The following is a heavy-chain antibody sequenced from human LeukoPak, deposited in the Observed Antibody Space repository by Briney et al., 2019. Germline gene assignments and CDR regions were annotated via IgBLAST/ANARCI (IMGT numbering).Heavy chain of an antibody. D-gene: IGHD3-22*01. V-gene: IGHV1-2*02. CDR2: INPNSGGT. Sequence: ASVKVTCKASGYTFTGYYMHWVRQAPGQGLEWMGWINPNSGGTNYAQKFQGRVTMTRDTSISTAYMELSRLRSDDTAVYYCWVVITHDAFDIWGQGTMVTVSS. CDR3: WVVITHDAFDI. CDR1: GYTFTGYY. J-gene: IGHJ3*02.